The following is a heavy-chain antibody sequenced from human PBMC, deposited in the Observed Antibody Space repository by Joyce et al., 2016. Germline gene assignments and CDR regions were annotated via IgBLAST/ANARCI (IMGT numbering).Heavy chain of an antibody. V-gene: IGHV1-2*06. CDR2: INPDTGDT. J-gene: IGHJ3*01. D-gene: IGHD2-2*01. Sequence: QVNLVQSGAEVKKPGASVKVSCKASGYSFSDSYIHWVRQAPGQGLQWMWRINPDTGDTMYAQKFQGRVTLTRDTFISTVYMEVSRLRSDDTAVYFCARGPMPPYAFDVWGQGTLVTVST. CDR1: GYSFSDSY. CDR3: ARGPMPPYAFDV.